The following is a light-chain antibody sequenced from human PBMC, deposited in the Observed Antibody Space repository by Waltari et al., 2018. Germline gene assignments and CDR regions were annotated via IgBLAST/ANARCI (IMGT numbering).Light chain of an antibody. CDR2: DTS. J-gene: IGKJ1*01. V-gene: IGKV1-5*03. CDR1: QNINTY. CDR3: QQYHYYSQT. Sequence: DIQMTQSPSTLSASVGDRVTITCRASQNINTYLAWYQQKPGRAPKLLIYDTSSLHSGVPSRFSVSGSATEFTLTISSLQPDDFATYYCQQYHYYSQTCGQGTKVDIK.